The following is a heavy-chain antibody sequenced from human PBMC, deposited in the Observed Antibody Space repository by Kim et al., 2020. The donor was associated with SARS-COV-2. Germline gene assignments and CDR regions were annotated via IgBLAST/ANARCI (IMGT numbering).Heavy chain of an antibody. V-gene: IGHV1-69*04. Sequence: SVKVSCKASGGTFSSYAISWVRQAPGQGLEWMGRIIPILGIANYAQKFQGRVTITADKSTSTAYMELSSLRSEDTAVYYCARDMRAIAAAGQYYYYYYGMDVWGQGTTVTVSS. D-gene: IGHD6-13*01. CDR1: GGTFSSYA. CDR3: ARDMRAIAAAGQYYYYYYGMDV. J-gene: IGHJ6*02. CDR2: IIPILGIA.